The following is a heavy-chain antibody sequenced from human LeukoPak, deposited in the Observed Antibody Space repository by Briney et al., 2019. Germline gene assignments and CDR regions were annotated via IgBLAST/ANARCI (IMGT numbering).Heavy chain of an antibody. CDR1: GFTFSSNG. CDR3: AKDLAPLYYYDSSGPLDY. CDR2: ISYDGSNK. J-gene: IGHJ4*02. V-gene: IGHV3-30*18. Sequence: GGSLRLSCAASGFTFSSNGMHWVRQAPGKGLEWVAVISYDGSNKYYADSVKGRFTISRDNSKNTLYLQMNSLRAEDTAVYYCAKDLAPLYYYDSSGPLDYWGQGTLVTVSS. D-gene: IGHD3-22*01.